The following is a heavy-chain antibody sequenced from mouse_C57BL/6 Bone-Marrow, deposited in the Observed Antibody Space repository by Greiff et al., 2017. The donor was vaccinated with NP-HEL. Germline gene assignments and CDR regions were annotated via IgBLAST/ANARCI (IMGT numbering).Heavy chain of an antibody. J-gene: IGHJ4*01. D-gene: IGHD3-1*01. CDR2: IYPGDGDT. Sequence: VQLQQSGAELVKPGASVKISCKASGYAFSSYWMNWVKQRPGKGLEWIGQIYPGDGDTNYNGKFKGKATLTADKSSSTAYMQLSSLTSEDSAVYFCARLGATRAMDYWGQGTSVTVSS. CDR3: ARLGATRAMDY. V-gene: IGHV1-80*01. CDR1: GYAFSSYW.